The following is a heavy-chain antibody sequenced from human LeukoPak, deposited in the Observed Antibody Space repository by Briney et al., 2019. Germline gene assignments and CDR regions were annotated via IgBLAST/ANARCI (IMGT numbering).Heavy chain of an antibody. CDR2: ISSSSSYI. CDR1: GFTFSSYS. J-gene: IGHJ4*02. V-gene: IGHV3-21*01. CDR3: ARDIVGATSDLDY. Sequence: PGGSLRPSCAASGFTFSSYSMNWVRQAPGKGLEWVSSISSSSSYIYYADSVKGRFTISRDNAKNSLYLQMNSLRAEDTAVYYCARDIVGATSDLDYWGQGTLVTASS. D-gene: IGHD1-26*01.